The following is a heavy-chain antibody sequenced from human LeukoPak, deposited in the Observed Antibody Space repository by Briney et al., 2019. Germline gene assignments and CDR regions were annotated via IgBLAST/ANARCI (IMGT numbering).Heavy chain of an antibody. D-gene: IGHD5-24*01. J-gene: IGHJ4*02. CDR2: IYYSGST. CDR1: GGSISSSRYY. CDR3: ARQGEMANDC. V-gene: IGHV4-39*01. Sequence: SETLSLTCTVSGGSISSSRYYWGWIRQPPGKGQEWIGSIYYSGSTYYNPSLKSRVTISVDTSKNQFSLKLSSVTAADTAVYYCARQGEMANDCWGQGTLVTVSS.